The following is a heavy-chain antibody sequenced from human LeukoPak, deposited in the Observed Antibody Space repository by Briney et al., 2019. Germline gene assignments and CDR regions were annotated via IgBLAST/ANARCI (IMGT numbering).Heavy chain of an antibody. CDR2: ISSSSYI. V-gene: IGHV3-21*01. CDR1: GFTFSSYS. J-gene: IGHJ2*01. Sequence: GGSLRLSCAASGFTFSSYSMNWVRQAPGKGLEWVSSISSSSYIYYADSVKGRFTISRDNAKNSLYLQMNSLRAEDTAVYYCARTIVFLWFGVLLTWEFDLWGRGTLVSVTS. D-gene: IGHD3-10*01. CDR3: ARTIVFLWFGVLLTWEFDL.